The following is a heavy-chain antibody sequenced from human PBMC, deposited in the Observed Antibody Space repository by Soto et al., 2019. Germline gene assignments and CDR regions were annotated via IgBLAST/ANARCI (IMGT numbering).Heavy chain of an antibody. CDR3: ARDLSSFDSSGYYYYFDS. J-gene: IGHJ4*02. Sequence: GGSLRLSCAASGFTFRSYSMNWVRQAPGKGLEWVSSISTGSLYISYADSVRGRFTISRDNAKNSLYLQMNSLRAEDTAVYYCARDLSSFDSSGYYYYFDSWGQGTLVTVSS. V-gene: IGHV3-21*01. D-gene: IGHD3-22*01. CDR1: GFTFRSYS. CDR2: ISTGSLYI.